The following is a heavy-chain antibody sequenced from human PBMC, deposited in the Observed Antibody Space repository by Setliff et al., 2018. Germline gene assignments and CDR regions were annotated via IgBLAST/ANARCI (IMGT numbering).Heavy chain of an antibody. CDR3: ARPFSYSSGWYVYGY. J-gene: IGHJ4*02. V-gene: IGHV3-7*05. D-gene: IGHD6-19*01. CDR1: GFTFSSYW. Sequence: GSLRLSCAASGFTFSSYWMSWVRQAPGKGLEWVANIKQDGSEKYYVDSVKGRFTISRDNAKNSLTLQMNSLRAEDPAVYYCARPFSYSSGWYVYGYWGQGTLVTVSS. CDR2: IKQDGSEK.